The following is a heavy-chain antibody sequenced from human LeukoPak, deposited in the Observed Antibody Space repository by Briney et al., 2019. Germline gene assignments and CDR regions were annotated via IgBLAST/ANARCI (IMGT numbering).Heavy chain of an antibody. D-gene: IGHD5-18*01. CDR1: GGSISSGGYS. CDR3: ARDKHTAMGLFYFDY. Sequence: SETLSFTCAVSGGSISSGGYSWSWIRQPPGKGLEWIGYIYHSGSTYYNPSLKSRVTISVDRSKNQFSLKLSSVTAADTAVYYCARDKHTAMGLFYFDYWGQGTLVTVSS. CDR2: IYHSGST. J-gene: IGHJ4*02. V-gene: IGHV4-30-2*01.